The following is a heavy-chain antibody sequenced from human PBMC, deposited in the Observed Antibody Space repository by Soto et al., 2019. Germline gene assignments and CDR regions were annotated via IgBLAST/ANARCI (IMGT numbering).Heavy chain of an antibody. CDR2: ISNRGDT. V-gene: IGHV3-66*04. CDR3: ARQPRCCRGGSRTIRGDAYEI. Sequence: VVSLRLSCGASGCTFSSHAMRWIRQAQGKGLEWVSVISNRGDTHYADSVRGRFSLSRDISDNTLHLQMYNLRVADTAVYCCARQPRCCRGGSRTIRGDAYEISGEGTIITGSS. J-gene: IGHJ3*02. D-gene: IGHD2-15*01. CDR1: GCTFSSHA.